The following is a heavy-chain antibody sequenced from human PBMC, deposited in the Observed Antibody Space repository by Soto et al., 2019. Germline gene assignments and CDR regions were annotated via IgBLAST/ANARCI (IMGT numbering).Heavy chain of an antibody. D-gene: IGHD3-3*01. CDR1: GFTFTSSA. CDR3: ADWEFCSGRNAFDI. V-gene: IGHV1-58*01. CDR2: IVVGSGNT. J-gene: IGHJ3*02. Sequence: SVKVSCKASGFTFTSSAVQWVRQARGQRLEWIGWIVVGSGNTNYAQKFQERVTITRDMSTSTAYMELSSLRSEDTAVYYCADWEFCSGRNAFDIWGQGTMVTVSS.